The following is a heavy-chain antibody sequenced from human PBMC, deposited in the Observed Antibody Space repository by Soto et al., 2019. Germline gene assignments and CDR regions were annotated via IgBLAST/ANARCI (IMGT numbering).Heavy chain of an antibody. CDR1: GGSISSYY. CDR2: IYYSGST. CDR3: ARVGYDFWSGYPNWFAP. Sequence: SETLSLTCTVSGGSISSYYWSWIRQPPGKGLEWIGYIYYSGSTNYNPSLKSRVTISVDTSKNQFSLKLSSVTAADTAVYYCARVGYDFWSGYPNWFAPWGQGTLVTVSS. V-gene: IGHV4-59*01. J-gene: IGHJ5*02. D-gene: IGHD3-3*01.